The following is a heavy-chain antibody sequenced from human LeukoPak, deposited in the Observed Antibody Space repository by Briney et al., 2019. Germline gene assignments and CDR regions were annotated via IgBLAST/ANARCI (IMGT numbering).Heavy chain of an antibody. Sequence: KPGGSLRLSCAASGFTFSSYSMNWVRQAPGKGLEWVSSISSSSSYIYYADSVKGRFTISRDNAKNSLYLQINSLRAEDTAVYYCARVEDTAMVQGVDYWGQGTLVTVSS. V-gene: IGHV3-21*01. CDR1: GFTFSSYS. CDR2: ISSSSSYI. J-gene: IGHJ4*02. D-gene: IGHD5-18*01. CDR3: ARVEDTAMVQGVDY.